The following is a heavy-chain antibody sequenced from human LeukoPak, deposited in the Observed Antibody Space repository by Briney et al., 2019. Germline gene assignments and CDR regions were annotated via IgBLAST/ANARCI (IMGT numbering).Heavy chain of an antibody. J-gene: IGHJ4*02. Sequence: PGGSLRLSCAASGFTFSDYWMHWVRQAPGKGLVWVSRISDDGRSTSYADSVKGRFTISRANAKNTLYLQMNSLRAEDTAVYYCARINREPGYSSDYWGQGTLVTVSS. CDR2: ISDDGRST. CDR1: GFTFSDYW. D-gene: IGHD5-18*01. V-gene: IGHV3-74*01. CDR3: ARINREPGYSSDY.